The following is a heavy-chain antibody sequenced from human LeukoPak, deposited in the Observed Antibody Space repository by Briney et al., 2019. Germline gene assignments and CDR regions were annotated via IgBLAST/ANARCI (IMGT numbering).Heavy chain of an antibody. D-gene: IGHD2-15*01. CDR1: GFTFSSYA. J-gene: IGHJ6*02. Sequence: GGSLRLSCAASGFTFSSYAMSWVRQAPGKGLEWVSAISGSGGSTYYADSVKGRFTISRGNSTNTLYLQMNSLRAEDTAVYYCAKAGELQMGDIVVVVAAKAKRDYYYYGMDVWGQGTTVTVSS. CDR2: ISGSGGST. V-gene: IGHV3-23*01. CDR3: AKAGELQMGDIVVVVAAKAKRDYYYYGMDV.